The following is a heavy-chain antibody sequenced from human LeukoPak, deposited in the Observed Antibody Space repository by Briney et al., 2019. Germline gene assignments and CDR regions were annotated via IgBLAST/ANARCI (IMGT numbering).Heavy chain of an antibody. CDR3: AKPYSGSQYYFDY. Sequence: PGGSLRLSCAASGFPISTNGMSWVRQAPGKGLEWVSGIVGGDGGTYYADSVKGRFIISRDNSRNTLYLQMNSLRAEDTAVYYCAKPYSGSQYYFDYWGQGTLVTVSS. J-gene: IGHJ4*02. CDR1: GFPISTNG. CDR2: IVGGDGGT. D-gene: IGHD1-26*01. V-gene: IGHV3-23*01.